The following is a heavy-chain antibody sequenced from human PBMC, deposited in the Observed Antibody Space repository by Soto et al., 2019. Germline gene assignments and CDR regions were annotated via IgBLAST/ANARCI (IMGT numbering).Heavy chain of an antibody. CDR3: ARGDSTDCSNGVCSFFYNHDMDV. V-gene: IGHV1-2*04. CDR2: INPKSGGT. CDR1: GYSFTDYH. Sequence: VASVKVSCKASGYSFTDYHIHWMRQAPGQGLEWLGRINPKSGGTSTAQKFQGWVTMTTDTSISTASMELTKLTSDDTAIYYCARGDSTDCSNGVCSFFYNHDMDVWGQGTTVTVSS. D-gene: IGHD2-8*01. J-gene: IGHJ6*02.